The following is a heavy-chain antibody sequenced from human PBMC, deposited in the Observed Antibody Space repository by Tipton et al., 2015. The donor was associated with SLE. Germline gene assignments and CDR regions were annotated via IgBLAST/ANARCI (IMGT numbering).Heavy chain of an antibody. CDR2: IYTSGNT. CDR1: GGSIGSGDYY. CDR3: ARAGRYFDWLTDY. J-gene: IGHJ4*02. V-gene: IGHV4-61*09. Sequence: TLSLTCTVSGGSIGSGDYYWSWVRQPAGKGLEWIGHIYTSGNTNYNPSLKSRVTISIDTSKNQFSLKLNSVTSADTAVYYCARAGRYFDWLTDYWGQGTLVTVSS. D-gene: IGHD3-9*01.